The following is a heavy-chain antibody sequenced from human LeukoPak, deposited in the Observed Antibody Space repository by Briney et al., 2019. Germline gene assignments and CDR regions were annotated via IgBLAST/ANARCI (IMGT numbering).Heavy chain of an antibody. V-gene: IGHV4-39*07. J-gene: IGHJ3*02. Sequence: SETLSLTCTVSGGSLSSSRYYWDWIRQPPGKGLEWIGSIYYSESTYCNPSVKSRVSISVDTSTSRVSLKLSPVTAADTAVYYCARAGHWGSYDHSSCGYPDAFDIWGQGTKVTVSS. CDR1: GGSLSSSRYY. D-gene: IGHD3-22*01. CDR3: ARAGHWGSYDHSSCGYPDAFDI. CDR2: IYYSEST.